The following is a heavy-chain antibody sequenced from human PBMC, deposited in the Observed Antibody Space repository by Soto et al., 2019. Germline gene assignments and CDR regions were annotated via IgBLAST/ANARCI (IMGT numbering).Heavy chain of an antibody. V-gene: IGHV1-2*04. CDR1: GYTFTGYY. J-gene: IGHJ6*02. D-gene: IGHD3-3*01. Sequence: ALVKVSCKASGYTFTGYYMHWGRQAPGQGLEWMGWINPNSGGTNYVQKFQGWVTMTRDTSISTAYMELSRLRSDDTAMYYCARGPPSFTVFGEMLYGMDVWGQGTTVTVSS. CDR3: ARGPPSFTVFGEMLYGMDV. CDR2: INPNSGGT.